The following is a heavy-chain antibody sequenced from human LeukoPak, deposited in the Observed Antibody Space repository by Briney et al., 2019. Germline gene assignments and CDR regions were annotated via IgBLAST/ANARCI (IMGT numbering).Heavy chain of an antibody. CDR3: AREGYSGSDSNL. V-gene: IGHV3-30*04. CDR2: ISYDGSNK. D-gene: IGHD5-12*01. Sequence: PGGSLRLSCAASGFTFSSYAMHWVRQAPGKGLEWVAVISYDGSNKYYADSVKGRFTISRDNSKNTLYLQMNSLRAEDTAVYYCAREGYSGSDSNLWGQGTLVTVSS. CDR1: GFTFSSYA. J-gene: IGHJ4*02.